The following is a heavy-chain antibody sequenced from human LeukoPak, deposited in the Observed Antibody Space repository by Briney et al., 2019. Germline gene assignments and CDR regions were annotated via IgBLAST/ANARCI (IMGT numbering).Heavy chain of an antibody. J-gene: IGHJ6*02. CDR1: GFTFDDYA. V-gene: IGHV3-9*01. CDR2: ISWNSGSI. Sequence: GRSLRLSCAASGFTFDDYAMHWVRQAPGKGLEWVSGISWNSGSIGYVDSVKGRFTISRDNAKNSLYLQMNSLRAEDTAVYYCARDGQLDYYGMDVWGQGTTVTVSS. CDR3: ARDGQLDYYGMDV. D-gene: IGHD6-13*01.